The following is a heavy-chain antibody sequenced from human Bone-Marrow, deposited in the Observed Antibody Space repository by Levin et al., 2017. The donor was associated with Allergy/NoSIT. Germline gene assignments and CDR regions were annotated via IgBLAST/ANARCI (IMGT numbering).Heavy chain of an antibody. CDR3: ARDGYSSSSGMDV. Sequence: GGSLRLSCAASGFTLSSYAMHWVRQAPGKGLEWMAVISYNGNNEYYADSVKGRFTISRDTSKNTLFLQMNSLRDEDTAIYYCARDGYSSSSGMDVWGQGTTVTVSS. D-gene: IGHD6-6*01. V-gene: IGHV3-30*04. J-gene: IGHJ6*02. CDR2: ISYNGNNE. CDR1: GFTLSSYA.